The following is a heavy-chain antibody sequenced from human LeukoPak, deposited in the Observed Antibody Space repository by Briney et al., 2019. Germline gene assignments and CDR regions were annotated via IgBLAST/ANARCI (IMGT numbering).Heavy chain of an antibody. V-gene: IGHV3-74*01. J-gene: IGHJ6*03. Sequence: GGSLRLSCAASGFSFSSYWMHWVRQAPGKGLVWVSHINTDGTRTSYADSVKGRFTISRDNSKNTLYLQMNSLRAEDTAVYYCAKVWFGEFPLYYMDVWGKGTTVTVSS. CDR1: GFSFSSYW. CDR2: INTDGTRT. CDR3: AKVWFGEFPLYYMDV. D-gene: IGHD3-10*01.